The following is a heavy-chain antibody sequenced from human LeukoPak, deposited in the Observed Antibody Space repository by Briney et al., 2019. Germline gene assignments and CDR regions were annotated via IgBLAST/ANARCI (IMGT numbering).Heavy chain of an antibody. Sequence: SETLSLTCTVSGGSISSGGYYWSWIRQPPGKGLEWIGYIYHSGSTYYNPSLKSRVTISVDWSKNQFSLKLSSVTAADTAVYYCARVRRVYCGGDCYSGSGDFDYWGQGTLVTVSS. V-gene: IGHV4-30-2*01. CDR1: GGSISSGGYY. CDR3: ARVRRVYCGGDCYSGSGDFDY. D-gene: IGHD2-21*01. CDR2: IYHSGST. J-gene: IGHJ4*02.